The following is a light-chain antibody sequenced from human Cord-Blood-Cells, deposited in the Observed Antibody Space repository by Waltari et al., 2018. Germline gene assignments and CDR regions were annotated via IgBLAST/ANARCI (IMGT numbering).Light chain of an antibody. CDR1: SSDVGGYNY. CDR3: CSYAGSYTDV. Sequence: QSALTQPRSVSGSPGQSVTISCTGTSSDVGGYNYVSWYQQHPGKAPKLLIYDVSKRLSGVPDLFSGSKSGNTASLTISGLQAEDEADYYCCSYAGSYTDVFGTGTMVTVL. J-gene: IGLJ1*01. CDR2: DVS. V-gene: IGLV2-11*01.